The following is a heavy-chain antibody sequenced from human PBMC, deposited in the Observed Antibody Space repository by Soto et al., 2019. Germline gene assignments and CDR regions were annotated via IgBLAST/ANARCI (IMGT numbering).Heavy chain of an antibody. CDR1: GGSISSSSYY. CDR3: ARHVGQKTKYYYYGMDV. Sequence: LSLTCTVSGGSISSSSYYWGWIRQPPGKGLDWIGNIFYSGNTYYHPSLKSRVTMSVDTSKNQFSLKLNSVTAADAAVYYCARHVGQKTKYYYYGMDVWGQGATVTVSS. V-gene: IGHV4-39*01. D-gene: IGHD2-15*01. J-gene: IGHJ6*02. CDR2: IFYSGNT.